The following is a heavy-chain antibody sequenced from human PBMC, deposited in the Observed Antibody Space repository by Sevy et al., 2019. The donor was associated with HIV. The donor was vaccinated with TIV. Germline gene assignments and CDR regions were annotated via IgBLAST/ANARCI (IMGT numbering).Heavy chain of an antibody. D-gene: IGHD3-22*01. CDR2: ISFDGSDK. CDR1: GFDFSTYD. CDR3: AKRERSYYDSSGNYDAFDV. V-gene: IGHV3-33*03. J-gene: IGHJ3*01. Sequence: GGSLRLPCAASGFDFSTYDMHWVRQAPGKGLEWVAFISFDGSDKWYVDSVKGRFTISRDNSKNTLYVQMNTLRDEDTAVYYCAKRERSYYDSSGNYDAFDVWGQGTSVTVSS.